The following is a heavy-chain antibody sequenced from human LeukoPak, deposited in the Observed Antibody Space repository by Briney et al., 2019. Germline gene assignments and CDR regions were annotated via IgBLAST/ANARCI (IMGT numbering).Heavy chain of an antibody. CDR1: GFTVRSNY. CDR3: AREGRYCSGGTCYSYYYYYYMDV. Sequence: PGGSLRLSCAASGFTVRSNYMSWVRQAPGKGLEWVSAISGSGGSTYYADSVKGRFTISRDNAKKSLYLQMNSLRAEDTAVYYCAREGRYCSGGTCYSYYYYYYMDVWGKGTTVTISS. CDR2: ISGSGGST. D-gene: IGHD2-15*01. J-gene: IGHJ6*03. V-gene: IGHV3-11*01.